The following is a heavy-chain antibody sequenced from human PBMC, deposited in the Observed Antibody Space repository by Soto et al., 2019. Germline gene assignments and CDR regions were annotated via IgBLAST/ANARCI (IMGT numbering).Heavy chain of an antibody. V-gene: IGHV4-59*01. J-gene: IGHJ4*02. CDR1: GGSLSSFY. D-gene: IGHD5-12*01. CDR3: ARALYSGYDY. CDR2: IFYSGST. Sequence: SETLSLTCTVSGGSLSSFYWSWIRQPPGKGLEWIGHIFYSGSTNYSPSLKSRVTISADTSKNQFSLKLSSVTAADTAVYYCARALYSGYDYWGQGTLVTVSS.